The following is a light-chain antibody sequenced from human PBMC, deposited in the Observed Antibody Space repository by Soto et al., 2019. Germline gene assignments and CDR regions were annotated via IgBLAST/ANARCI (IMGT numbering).Light chain of an antibody. V-gene: IGLV1-40*01. Sequence: QPVLTQPPSVSGAPGQGVTISCTGSSSNIGALYDVNWYQQLPGTDPKLLIYDNNHRPSGIPDRVSGSKSGPSASLDSTGLQAEDKADDYCQSYDNSLSGHVVFGVGTKVPVL. J-gene: IGLJ2*01. CDR2: DNN. CDR1: SSNIGALYD. CDR3: QSYDNSLSGHVV.